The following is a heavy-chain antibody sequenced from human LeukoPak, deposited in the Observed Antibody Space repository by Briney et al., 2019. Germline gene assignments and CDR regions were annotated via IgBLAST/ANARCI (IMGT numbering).Heavy chain of an antibody. CDR1: ESTFSTYS. J-gene: IGHJ4*02. CDR2: ISPTGVGT. Sequence: GGSLRLSCAVSESTFSTYSMRWGRQAPGKGLEWVSSISPTGVGTWYADSVKGRFTISRDNSNNMLYLQMSNLGAEDTAVYYCAKGLRSDYWGQGILVTVSS. CDR3: AKGLRSDY. D-gene: IGHD3-16*01. V-gene: IGHV3-23*01.